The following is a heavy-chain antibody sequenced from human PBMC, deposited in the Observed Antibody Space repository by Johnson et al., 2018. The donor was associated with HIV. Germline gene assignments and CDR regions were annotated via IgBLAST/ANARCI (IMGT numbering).Heavy chain of an antibody. CDR2: ISYDGSNK. D-gene: IGHD1-26*01. V-gene: IGHV3-30*14. CDR3: ARWGRWELGDAFDI. Sequence: QEKLVESGGGVVQPGRSLRLSCAASGFTFSSYAMHWVRQAPGKGLEWVAVISYDGSNKYYADSVKGRFTISRDNSKNTLYLQMNSLRAEDTAVYYCARWGRWELGDAFDIWGQGTMVTVSS. J-gene: IGHJ3*02. CDR1: GFTFSSYA.